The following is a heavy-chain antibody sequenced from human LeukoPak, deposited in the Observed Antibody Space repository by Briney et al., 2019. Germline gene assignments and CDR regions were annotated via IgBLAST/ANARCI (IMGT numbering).Heavy chain of an antibody. J-gene: IGHJ3*02. CDR2: INSDGSIT. V-gene: IGHV3-74*01. Sequence: GGSLRLSCAASGFTFTTYWMHWVRQAPGKGLVWVSHINSDGSITSYADSVKGRFTISRDNAKNTLYLQMNSLRAEDTAVYYCARDHLSTFDIWGQGTMVTVSS. D-gene: IGHD2-2*01. CDR3: ARDHLSTFDI. CDR1: GFTFTTYW.